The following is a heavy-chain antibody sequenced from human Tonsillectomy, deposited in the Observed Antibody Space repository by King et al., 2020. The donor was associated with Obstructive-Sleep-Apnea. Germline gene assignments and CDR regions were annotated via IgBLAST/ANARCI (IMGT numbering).Heavy chain of an antibody. CDR3: ARLRVASGDFPL. Sequence: VQLVESGGGVVQPGRSLRLSCAASGFTFSYYALHWVRQAPGGGLEWVAGISRDGTNTEYLDSVKGRFTISRDNSKNILFLQLNSLKPEDTAVYYCARLRVASGDFPLWGRGTLLTVSS. J-gene: IGHJ2*01. CDR1: GFTFSYYA. CDR2: ISRDGTNT. D-gene: IGHD4-17*01. V-gene: IGHV3-30*07.